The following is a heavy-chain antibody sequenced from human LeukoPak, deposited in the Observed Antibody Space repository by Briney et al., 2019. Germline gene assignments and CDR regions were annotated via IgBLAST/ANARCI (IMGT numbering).Heavy chain of an antibody. Sequence: SETLSLTCTVSGGSISSGDYYWSWIRQPPGKGLEWIGYIYYSGSTNYNPSLKSRVTISVDTSKNQFSLKLSSVTAADPAVYSWGRYAGSYDSCFDPWGQGTLVTVSS. CDR2: IYYSGST. CDR3: GRYAGSYDSCFDP. CDR1: GGSISSGDYY. J-gene: IGHJ5*02. V-gene: IGHV4-61*08. D-gene: IGHD3-10*01.